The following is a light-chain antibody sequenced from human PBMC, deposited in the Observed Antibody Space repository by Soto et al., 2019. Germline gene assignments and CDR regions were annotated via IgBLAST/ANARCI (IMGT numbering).Light chain of an antibody. V-gene: IGLV2-8*01. Sequence: QSVLIQPPSASGSPGQSVTISCTGTSSDVGGYNYVSWYQQHPGKAPKLMIYEVTKRPSGVPDRFSGSKSGNTASLTVSGLQAEDEADYYCSSYAGSNNLFGGGTKLTVL. CDR3: SSYAGSNNL. CDR1: SSDVGGYNY. CDR2: EVT. J-gene: IGLJ2*01.